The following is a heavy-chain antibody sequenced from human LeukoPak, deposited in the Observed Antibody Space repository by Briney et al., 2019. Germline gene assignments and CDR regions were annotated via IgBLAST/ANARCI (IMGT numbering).Heavy chain of an antibody. Sequence: PSETLSLTCAVYGGSFSGYYWSWIRQPPGKGLEWIGEINHSGGTIYSPSLKSRVTISVDTSKNQFSLKLSSVTAADTAVYYCSRSPIYPDAFDIWGQGTMVTVSS. D-gene: IGHD2/OR15-2a*01. CDR1: GGSFSGYY. J-gene: IGHJ3*02. CDR2: INHSGGT. V-gene: IGHV4-34*01. CDR3: SRSPIYPDAFDI.